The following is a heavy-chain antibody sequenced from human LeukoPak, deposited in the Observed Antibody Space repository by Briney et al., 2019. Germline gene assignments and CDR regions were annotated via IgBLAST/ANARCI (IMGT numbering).Heavy chain of an antibody. CDR2: IIPIFGTA. CDR3: ARGDLSSIAAPPPFDY. J-gene: IGHJ4*02. D-gene: IGHD6-6*01. Sequence: SVKVSCKASGGAFSSYAISWVRQAPGQGLEWMGGIIPIFGTANYAQKFQGRVTITTDESTSTAYMELSSLRSEDTAVYYCARGDLSSIAAPPPFDYWGQGTLVTVSS. V-gene: IGHV1-69*05. CDR1: GGAFSSYA.